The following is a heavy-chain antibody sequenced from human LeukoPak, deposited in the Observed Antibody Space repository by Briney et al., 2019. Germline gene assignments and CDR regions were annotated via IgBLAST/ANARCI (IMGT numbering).Heavy chain of an antibody. Sequence: SVKVSSKASGCTFGTYAISWVRQAPGQGLEWMGRIIPIFGTANYAQKFQGRVTITADKSTSTAYMELSSLRSEDTAVYYCARGPTHYYGSGSPTGLSDYVDYWGQGTLVTVSS. J-gene: IGHJ4*02. CDR2: IIPIFGTA. CDR1: GCTFGTYA. D-gene: IGHD3-10*01. CDR3: ARGPTHYYGSGSPTGLSDYVDY. V-gene: IGHV1-69*06.